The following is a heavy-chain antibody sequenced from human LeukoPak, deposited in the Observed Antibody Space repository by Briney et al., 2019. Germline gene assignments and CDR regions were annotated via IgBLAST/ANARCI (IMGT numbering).Heavy chain of an antibody. CDR3: ARAGEQWLVHSDI. CDR1: GFTFSSYW. J-gene: IGHJ3*02. V-gene: IGHV3-7*03. CDR2: IKQDGSEK. Sequence: QTGGSLRLPCAASGFTFSSYWMSWVRQAPGKGLEWVANIKQDGSEKYYVDSVKGRFTISRDNAKNSLYLQMNSLRAEDTAVYYCARAGEQWLVHSDIWGQGTMVTVSS. D-gene: IGHD6-19*01.